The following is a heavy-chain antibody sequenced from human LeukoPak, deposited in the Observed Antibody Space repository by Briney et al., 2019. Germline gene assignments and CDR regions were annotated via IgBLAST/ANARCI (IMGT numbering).Heavy chain of an antibody. CDR1: GFTFSRHA. CDR3: GRGAPAY. Sequence: PGGFLRLSCSASGFTFSRHAMHWVRQAPGKGLEYVSVISNNGGSTYYADSVKGRFTISRDNSKNTLYLQMSSLRAEDTAVYYCGRGAPAYWGQGTLVTVSS. J-gene: IGHJ4*02. V-gene: IGHV3-64D*09. D-gene: IGHD3-16*01. CDR2: ISNNGGST.